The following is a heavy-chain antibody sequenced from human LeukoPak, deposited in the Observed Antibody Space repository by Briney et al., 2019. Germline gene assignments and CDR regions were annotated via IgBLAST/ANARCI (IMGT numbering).Heavy chain of an antibody. V-gene: IGHV3-23*01. CDR2: ISASSSI. Sequence: GGSLRLSCAASGFTFSSYAMNWVRQAPGKGLEWVSGISASSSIYYADSVKGRFTISRDSSKNTLFLHMNTLRAEDTAIYYCAKDRTVGASYWYFDLWGRGTLVTVSS. J-gene: IGHJ2*01. D-gene: IGHD1-26*01. CDR1: GFTFSSYA. CDR3: AKDRTVGASYWYFDL.